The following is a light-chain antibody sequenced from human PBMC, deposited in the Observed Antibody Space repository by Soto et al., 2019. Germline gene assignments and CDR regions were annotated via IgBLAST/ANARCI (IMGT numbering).Light chain of an antibody. Sequence: DIQMTQSPSSLSASVGDRVTITCRASQGISNYLAWYQQKPGKVPKLLIYAASTLQSGVPSRFSGSGSGTDFTLTISSPEPEDVATYYWQKYLSALWTFGQGTKVEIK. CDR2: AAS. J-gene: IGKJ1*01. V-gene: IGKV1-27*01. CDR1: QGISNY. CDR3: QKYLSALWT.